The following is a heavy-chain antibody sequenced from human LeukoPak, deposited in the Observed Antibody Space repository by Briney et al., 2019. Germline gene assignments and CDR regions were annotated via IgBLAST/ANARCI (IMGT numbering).Heavy chain of an antibody. CDR1: GYTFTGYY. V-gene: IGHV1-2*02. Sequence: ASVKVSCKASGYTFTGYYMHWVRQAPGQGLEWMGWINPNSGGTNYAQKFQGRVTMTRDTSISTAYMELSRLRSDDTAVYYCARVSYPGKPIGYGDYDYYYYGMDVWGQGTTVTVSS. D-gene: IGHD4-17*01. J-gene: IGHJ6*02. CDR2: INPNSGGT. CDR3: ARVSYPGKPIGYGDYDYYYYGMDV.